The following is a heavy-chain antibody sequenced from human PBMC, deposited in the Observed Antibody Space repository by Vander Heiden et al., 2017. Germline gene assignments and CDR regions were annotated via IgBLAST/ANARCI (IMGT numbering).Heavy chain of an antibody. J-gene: IGHJ4*02. D-gene: IGHD1-7*01. CDR1: GGSISSGGYY. CDR2: IYYSGST. CDR3: ARESAEELNFDY. V-gene: IGHV4-31*03. Sequence: QVQLQESGPVLVKPSQTLSLTSTVSGGSISSGGYYGSWIRQHPGKGLEWIGYIYYSGSTYYNPSLKSRVTISVDTSKNQFSLKLSSVTAADTAVYYCARESAEELNFDYWGQGTLVTVSS.